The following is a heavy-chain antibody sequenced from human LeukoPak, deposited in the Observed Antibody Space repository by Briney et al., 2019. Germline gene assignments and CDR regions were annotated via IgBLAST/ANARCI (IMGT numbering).Heavy chain of an antibody. V-gene: IGHV3-64*01. D-gene: IGHD3-9*01. CDR3: ARDRAGYDY. Sequence: PGGSLRLSCAASGSTFSSYAMHWVRQAPGKGLEYVSAISSNGGSTYYANSVKGRFTISRDNSKNTLYLQMGSLRAEDMAVYYCARDRAGYDYWGQGTLVTVSS. CDR1: GSTFSSYA. CDR2: ISSNGGST. J-gene: IGHJ4*02.